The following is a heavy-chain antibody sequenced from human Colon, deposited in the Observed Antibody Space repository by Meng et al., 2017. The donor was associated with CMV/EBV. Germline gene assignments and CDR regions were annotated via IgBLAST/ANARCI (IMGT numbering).Heavy chain of an antibody. CDR3: ARGLYGSGRHQIDY. CDR1: GGSFSGYY. D-gene: IGHD3-10*01. V-gene: IGHV4-34*01. Sequence: QARLQQWGAGLLKPSETLSLTCAVYGGSFSGYYWSWIRQPPGKGLEWIGEINHSGSTNYNPSLKSRVTISVDTSKNQFSLKLSSVTAADTAVYYCARGLYGSGRHQIDYWGQGTLVTVSS. J-gene: IGHJ4*02. CDR2: INHSGST.